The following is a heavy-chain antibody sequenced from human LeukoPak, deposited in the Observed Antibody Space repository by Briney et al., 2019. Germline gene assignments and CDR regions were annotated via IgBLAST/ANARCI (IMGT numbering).Heavy chain of an antibody. CDR2: IYPGDSDT. CDR3: ARRTPARRYFELKERWFDP. D-gene: IGHD3-9*01. Sequence: GESLKISCKGSGYSFTSYWIGWVRQMPGKGLEWMGIIYPGDSDTRYSPSFQGQVTISADKSISTAYLQWSSLKASDTAMYYSARRTPARRYFELKERWFDPWGQGTLVTVSS. CDR1: GYSFTSYW. V-gene: IGHV5-51*01. J-gene: IGHJ5*02.